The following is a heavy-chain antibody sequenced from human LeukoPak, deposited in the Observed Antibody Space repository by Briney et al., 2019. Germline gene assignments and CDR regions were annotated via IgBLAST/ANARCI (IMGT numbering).Heavy chain of an antibody. V-gene: IGHV3-66*01. CDR3: ARVGIQLGFGASKVTNDAFDT. CDR2: IYSGGTT. J-gene: IGHJ3*02. D-gene: IGHD5-18*01. Sequence: GGSLRLSCAASGLTVSHEYMSWVRQAPGKGLEWVSLIYSGGTTFYADSVRGRFTISRDSSKNILLLQMNSLRAEDTAVYYCARVGIQLGFGASKVTNDAFDTWGQGTMVTISS. CDR1: GLTVSHEY.